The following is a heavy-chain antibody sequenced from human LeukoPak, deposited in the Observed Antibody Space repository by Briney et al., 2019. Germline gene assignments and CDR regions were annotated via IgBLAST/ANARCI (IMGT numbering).Heavy chain of an antibody. Sequence: GRSLRLSCAASGFTFDDYAMHWVRQVPGKGLEWVSGISWNSGSIGYADSVKGRFTISRDNAKNSLYLQMNSLRAEDTALYYCAKAGADDYFDYWGQGTLVTVSS. J-gene: IGHJ4*02. D-gene: IGHD3-10*01. V-gene: IGHV3-9*01. CDR1: GFTFDDYA. CDR3: AKAGADDYFDY. CDR2: ISWNSGSI.